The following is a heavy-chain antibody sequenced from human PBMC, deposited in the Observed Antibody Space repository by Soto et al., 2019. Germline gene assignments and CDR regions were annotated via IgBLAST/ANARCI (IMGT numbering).Heavy chain of an antibody. V-gene: IGHV3-74*01. D-gene: IGHD1-26*01. CDR3: VGTGSNSY. CDR2: FNLYGSTT. Sequence: GGSLRLSNTASGGNFINHCMHWVRKAPGKGLVWVSRFNLYGSTTAYADSVKGRFTISRDNAKNTLHLQMNSLRVEDTDVYYCVGTGSNSYWGQGTLVTVSS. CDR1: GGNFINHC. J-gene: IGHJ4*02.